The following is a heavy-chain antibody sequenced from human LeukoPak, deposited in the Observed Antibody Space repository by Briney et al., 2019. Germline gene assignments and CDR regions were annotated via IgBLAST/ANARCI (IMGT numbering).Heavy chain of an antibody. D-gene: IGHD6-19*01. CDR3: ARDRTRTGYSSGWYHDY. Sequence: ASVKVSCKATGYTFTGYYMHWVRQAPGQGLEWMGWINPNSGGTNYAQKFQGRVTMTRDTSISTAYMELSRLRSDDTAVYYCARDRTRTGYSSGWYHDYWGQGTLVTVSS. J-gene: IGHJ4*02. V-gene: IGHV1-2*02. CDR1: GYTFTGYY. CDR2: INPNSGGT.